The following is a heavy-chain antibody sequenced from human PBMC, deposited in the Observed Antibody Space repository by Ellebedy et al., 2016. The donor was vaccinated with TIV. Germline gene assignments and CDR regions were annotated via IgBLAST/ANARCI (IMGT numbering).Heavy chain of an antibody. D-gene: IGHD4-23*01. CDR2: INTNTGNT. Sequence: AASVKVFCKASGGTFSSYALSWVRQAPGRGLEWMGWINTNTGNTESVPGFTGRFVFSLDTSVRTAYLQISSLQAEDTAIYYCARDRYYGGNYRGIDYWGQGTLVTVSS. CDR1: GGTFSSYA. CDR3: ARDRYYGGNYRGIDY. V-gene: IGHV7-4-1*02. J-gene: IGHJ4*02.